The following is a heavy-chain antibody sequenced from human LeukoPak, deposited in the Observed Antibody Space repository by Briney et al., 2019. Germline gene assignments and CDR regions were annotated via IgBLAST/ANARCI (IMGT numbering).Heavy chain of an antibody. V-gene: IGHV1-3*01. CDR1: GCTFTSYA. Sequence: ASVKVSCKASGCTFTSYAMHWVRQAPGQRLEWMGWINAGNGNTKYSQKFQGRVTITRDTSASTAYMELSSLRSEDTAVYYCARCPRSDTIFGVVIIPADYYGMDVWGQGTTVTVSS. CDR2: INAGNGNT. D-gene: IGHD3-3*01. J-gene: IGHJ6*02. CDR3: ARCPRSDTIFGVVIIPADYYGMDV.